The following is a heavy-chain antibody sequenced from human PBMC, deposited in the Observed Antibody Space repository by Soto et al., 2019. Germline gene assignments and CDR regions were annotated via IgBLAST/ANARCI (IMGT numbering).Heavy chain of an antibody. Sequence: QVQLVESGGGVVQPGRSLRLSCAASGFTFSSYGMHWVRQAPGKGLEWVAVISYDGSNKYYADSVKGRFTISRDNSKNTLYLQMNSLRAEDTAVYYCAKDKGVPGNYDFWSGYYGGMDVWGQGTTVTVSS. V-gene: IGHV3-30*18. CDR3: AKDKGVPGNYDFWSGYYGGMDV. CDR2: ISYDGSNK. J-gene: IGHJ6*02. CDR1: GFTFSSYG. D-gene: IGHD3-3*01.